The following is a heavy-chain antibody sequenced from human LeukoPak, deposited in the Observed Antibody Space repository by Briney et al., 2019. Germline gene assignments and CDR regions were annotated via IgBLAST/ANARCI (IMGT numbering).Heavy chain of an antibody. J-gene: IGHJ5*02. D-gene: IGHD4-11*01. CDR3: ARLIPRMTTVTTNWFDP. V-gene: IGHV4-38-2*01. CDR1: GYSISSGYY. Sequence: PSETLSLTXAVSGYSISSGYYWGWIRQPPGKGLEWIGSIYHSGSTYYNPSLKSRVTISVDTSKNQFSLKLSSVTAADTAVYYCARLIPRMTTVTTNWFDPWGQGTLVTVSS. CDR2: IYHSGST.